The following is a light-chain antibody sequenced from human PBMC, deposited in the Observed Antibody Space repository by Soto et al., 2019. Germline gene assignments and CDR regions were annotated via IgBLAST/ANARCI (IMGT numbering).Light chain of an antibody. CDR2: TND. V-gene: IGLV1-44*01. Sequence: QSALTQPPSASRTPGQRVTISCSGGSSNIGSNTVNWYQQLPGTAPKLLMYTNDQRPSGVPDRFSGSKSGTSASLAISGLQSEDEADYYCSTWDDSLNGVVFGGGTQLTV. CDR1: SSNIGSNT. CDR3: STWDDSLNGVV. J-gene: IGLJ2*01.